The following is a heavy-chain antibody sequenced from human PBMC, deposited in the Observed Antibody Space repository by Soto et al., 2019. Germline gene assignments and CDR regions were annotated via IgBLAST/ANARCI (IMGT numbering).Heavy chain of an antibody. D-gene: IGHD1-1*01. CDR1: GYSISSGYY. J-gene: IGHJ6*01. CDR2: IYHSGST. CDR3: ARDHNLNPYYYYGMDV. Sequence: PSETLSLTCAVSGYSISSGYYWGWIRQPPGKGLEWIGSIYHSGSTYYNPSLKSRVTISVDTSKNQFSLKLSSVTAADTAVYYCARDHNLNPYYYYGMDVWGQGTTVT. V-gene: IGHV4-38-2*02.